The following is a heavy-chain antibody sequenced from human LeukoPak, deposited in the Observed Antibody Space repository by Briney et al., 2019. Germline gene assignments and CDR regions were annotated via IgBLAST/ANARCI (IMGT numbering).Heavy chain of an antibody. J-gene: IGHJ4*02. D-gene: IGHD5/OR15-5a*01. CDR2: ISYDGTNK. Sequence: PGRSLRLSCTASGFTFSSYAMHWVRQAPGKGLEWVAVISYDGTNKYFADAVKSRFTISRDNSKNTLYLQMNSLRDEDTAVYYCVRDRTVSTILDYWGQGTLVTVSS. CDR1: GFTFSSYA. CDR3: VRDRTVSTILDY. V-gene: IGHV3-30*04.